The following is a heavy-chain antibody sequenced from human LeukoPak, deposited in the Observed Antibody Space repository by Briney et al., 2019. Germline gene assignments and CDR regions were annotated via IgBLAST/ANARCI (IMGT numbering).Heavy chain of an antibody. Sequence: ASVKVSCKASGYTFTGYYMHWVRQAPGQGLEWMGWINPNSGGTNYAQKFQGRVTMTRDTSISTAYTELSRLRSDDTAVYYCARDLTYSGYDEYYFDYWGQGTLVTVSS. D-gene: IGHD5-12*01. CDR1: GYTFTGYY. J-gene: IGHJ4*02. V-gene: IGHV1-2*02. CDR2: INPNSGGT. CDR3: ARDLTYSGYDEYYFDY.